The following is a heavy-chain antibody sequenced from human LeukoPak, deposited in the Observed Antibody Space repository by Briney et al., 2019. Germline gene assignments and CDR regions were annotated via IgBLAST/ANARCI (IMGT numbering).Heavy chain of an antibody. J-gene: IGHJ4*02. CDR2: IYYSGST. D-gene: IGHD3-10*01. CDR3: ARTAVLWFGDVPGEFDY. CDR1: GGSISSGDYY. V-gene: IGHV4-30-4*01. Sequence: SQTLSLTCTVTGGSISSGDYYWSWIRQPPGKGLEWIGYIYYSGSTYYNPSLKSRVTISVDTSKNQFSLKLSSVTAADTAVYYCARTAVLWFGDVPGEFDYWGQGTLVTVSS.